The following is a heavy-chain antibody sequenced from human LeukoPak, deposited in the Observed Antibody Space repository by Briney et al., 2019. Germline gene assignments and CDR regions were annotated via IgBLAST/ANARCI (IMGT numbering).Heavy chain of an antibody. CDR2: FIPLSGTA. V-gene: IGHV1-69*01. J-gene: IGHJ5*02. CDR3: ARDQYDASGYYFIRPFNWFDP. D-gene: IGHD3-22*01. CDR1: GDTFKSYA. Sequence: ASVKVSCKASGDTFKSYAISWLQQAPGQGLEWMGGFIPLSGTANYAQKFQGRVTITADEFTSTAYMELSSLRSEDTAVYYCARDQYDASGYYFIRPFNWFDPWGQGTLVTVSS.